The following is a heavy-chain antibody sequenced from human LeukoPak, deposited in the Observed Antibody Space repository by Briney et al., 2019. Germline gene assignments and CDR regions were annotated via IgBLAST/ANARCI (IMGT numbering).Heavy chain of an antibody. V-gene: IGHV3-21*01. CDR1: GLTFSSYS. CDR2: ISSSSSYI. D-gene: IGHD1-14*01. J-gene: IGHJ4*02. Sequence: WGSLRLSCAASGLTFSSYSMNWVRQAPGKGLEWVSSISSSSSYIYYADSVKGRFTISRDNAKNSLYLQMNSLRAEDTAVYYCARDNRHRGFDYWGQGTLVTVSS. CDR3: ARDNRHRGFDY.